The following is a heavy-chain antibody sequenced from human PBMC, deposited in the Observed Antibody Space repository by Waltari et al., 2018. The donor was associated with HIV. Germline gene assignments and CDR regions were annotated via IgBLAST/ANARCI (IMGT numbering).Heavy chain of an antibody. CDR3: ARHGRMGGGTHRRYFDY. CDR2: IFYTGST. J-gene: IGHJ4*02. CDR1: GDSISSSSYY. D-gene: IGHD3-16*01. V-gene: IGHV4-39*01. Sequence: QLQLQESGPGLVKPSETLSLTCSVSGDSISSSSYYWGWVRQPPGKGLEGIGIIFYTGSTYYNPSLKSRVTISVDTSRNRFSLKRSSVTAADTAVYYCARHGRMGGGTHRRYFDYWGQGTLVTVSS.